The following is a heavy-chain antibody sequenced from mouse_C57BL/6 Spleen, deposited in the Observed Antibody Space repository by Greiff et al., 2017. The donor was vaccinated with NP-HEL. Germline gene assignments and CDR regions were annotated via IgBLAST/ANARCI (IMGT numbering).Heavy chain of an antibody. CDR1: GYTFTSYW. Sequence: QVQLKQPGAELVRPGSSVKLSCKASGYTFTSYWMDWVKQRPGQGLEWIGNIYPSDSETHYNQQFKDKATLTVDKSSSTAYMQLSSLTSEDSAVYYCAREGITTYFDYWGQGTTLTVSS. V-gene: IGHV1-61*01. D-gene: IGHD2-4*01. CDR2: IYPSDSET. J-gene: IGHJ2*01. CDR3: AREGITTYFDY.